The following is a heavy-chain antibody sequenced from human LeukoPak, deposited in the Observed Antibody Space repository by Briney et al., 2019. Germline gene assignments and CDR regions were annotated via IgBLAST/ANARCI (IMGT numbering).Heavy chain of an antibody. CDR3: ARDRYSSGWGFDY. Sequence: GGSLRLSCAASGFTFSSYWMSWVRQAPGKGLEWVANIKQDGSEKYYVDSVKGRFTISRDNAKNSLYLQMISLRADDTAVYYCARDRYSSGWGFDYWGRGTLVTVSS. CDR1: GFTFSSYW. D-gene: IGHD6-19*01. CDR2: IKQDGSEK. J-gene: IGHJ4*02. V-gene: IGHV3-7*01.